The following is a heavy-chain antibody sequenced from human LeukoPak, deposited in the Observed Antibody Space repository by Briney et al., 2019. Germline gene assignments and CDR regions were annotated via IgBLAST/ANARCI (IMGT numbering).Heavy chain of an antibody. CDR3: ARDQDVGKYYYESSGYSH. Sequence: NPGESLRLSCAASGFTFSSYGLNWVRQAPGKGLEWVSTISSGGHIYYEDSVKGRFTISRDNAKNSLYLQMNSLRAEDTAVYYCARDQDVGKYYYESSGYSHWGQGILVTVSS. D-gene: IGHD3-22*01. CDR1: GFTFSSYG. CDR2: ISSGGHI. V-gene: IGHV3-21*01. J-gene: IGHJ4*02.